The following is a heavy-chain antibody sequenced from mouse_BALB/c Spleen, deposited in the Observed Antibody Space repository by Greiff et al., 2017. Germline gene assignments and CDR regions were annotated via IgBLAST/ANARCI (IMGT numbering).Heavy chain of an antibody. CDR2: ISSGGGST. CDR3: ARYRYGAMDY. CDR1: GFAFSSYD. J-gene: IGHJ4*01. V-gene: IGHV5-12-1*01. D-gene: IGHD2-14*01. Sequence: DVKLVESGGGLVKPGGSLKLSCAASGFAFSSYDMSWVRQTPEKRLEWVAYISSGGGSTYYPDTVKGRFTISRDNAKNTLYLQMTSLRSEDTAMFYCARYRYGAMDYWGQGTSVTVSS.